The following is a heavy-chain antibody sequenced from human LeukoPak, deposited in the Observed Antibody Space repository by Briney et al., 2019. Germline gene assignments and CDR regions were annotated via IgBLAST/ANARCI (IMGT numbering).Heavy chain of an antibody. V-gene: IGHV4-59*01. J-gene: IGHJ4*02. Sequence: PSETLSLTCTVSGGSISSYYWSWIRQPPGKGLEWIGYIYYSGSTNYNPSLKSRVTISVDTSKNQFSLKLSSVTAADTAVYYCARWDYYDSSGYYYHYWGQGTLVTVSS. CDR2: IYYSGST. CDR3: ARWDYYDSSGYYYHY. CDR1: GGSISSYY. D-gene: IGHD3-22*01.